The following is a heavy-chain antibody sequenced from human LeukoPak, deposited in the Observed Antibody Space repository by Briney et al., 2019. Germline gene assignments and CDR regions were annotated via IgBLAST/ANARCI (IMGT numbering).Heavy chain of an antibody. J-gene: IGHJ5*02. CDR1: GYTLTELS. CDR2: FDPEDGET. D-gene: IGHD2-2*01. CDR3: ARERVVPAAMLLGEPNWFNP. V-gene: IGHV1-24*01. Sequence: ASVKVSCKVSGYTLTELSIYWVRQAPGKGLEWMGGFDPEDGETIYAQKFQGRVTMTEDASTDTAYMELSSLRSEDTAVYYCARERVVPAAMLLGEPNWFNPWGQGTLVTVSS.